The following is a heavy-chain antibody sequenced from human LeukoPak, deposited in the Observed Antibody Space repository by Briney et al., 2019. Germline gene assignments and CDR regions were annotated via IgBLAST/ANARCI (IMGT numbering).Heavy chain of an antibody. CDR1: GYTFTDYY. J-gene: IGHJ2*01. CDR2: INPNSGDT. CDR3: ARAYDGNDWYFDL. Sequence: ASVKVSCKASGYTFTDYYIHWVRQAPGQGLEWMGWINPNSGDTHYAQKFQGRVTMTRDTSISTAYMELNRLRSDDTAVYYCARAYDGNDWYFDLWGRGTLVTVSS. D-gene: IGHD4-23*01. V-gene: IGHV1-2*02.